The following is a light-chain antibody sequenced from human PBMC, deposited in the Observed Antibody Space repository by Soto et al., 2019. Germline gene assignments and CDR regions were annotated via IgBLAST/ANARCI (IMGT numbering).Light chain of an antibody. J-gene: IGKJ4*01. CDR2: GAS. CDR1: QSVSST. Sequence: ELVMTQSPPTLTVSLGGRATLSCRASQSVSSTLAWYQQKPGQAPRLLLYGASTRATGIPARFSGSGSGTEFTLTISSLQSEDFAVYYCQQYNNWPRVTFGGGTKVDIK. CDR3: QQYNNWPRVT. V-gene: IGKV3-15*01.